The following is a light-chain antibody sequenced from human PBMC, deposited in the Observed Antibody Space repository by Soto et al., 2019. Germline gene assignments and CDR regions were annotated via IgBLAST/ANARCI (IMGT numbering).Light chain of an antibody. CDR1: QSVSSN. J-gene: IGKJ1*01. V-gene: IGKV3-15*01. CDR2: GAS. Sequence: EIVMTQSPGTLSVSPGERATLSCRASQSVSSNLAWYQQKPGQAPSLLIYGASTRATGIPARFSGSGSGTEFALTISSLQSEDFAVYYCQQYNSYSWTFGQGTKVEIK. CDR3: QQYNSYSWT.